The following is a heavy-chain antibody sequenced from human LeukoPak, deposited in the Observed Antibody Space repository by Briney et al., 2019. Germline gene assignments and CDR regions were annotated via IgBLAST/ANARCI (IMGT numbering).Heavy chain of an antibody. CDR3: ARAGYSSSWYALDY. Sequence: SETLSLTCAVYGGSSSGYYWSWIRQPPGKGLEWIGEINHSGSTNYNPSLKSRVTISVDTSKNQFSLKLSSVTAADTAVYYCARAGYSSSWYALDYWGQGTLVTVSS. J-gene: IGHJ4*02. CDR2: INHSGST. V-gene: IGHV4-34*01. D-gene: IGHD6-13*01. CDR1: GGSSSGYY.